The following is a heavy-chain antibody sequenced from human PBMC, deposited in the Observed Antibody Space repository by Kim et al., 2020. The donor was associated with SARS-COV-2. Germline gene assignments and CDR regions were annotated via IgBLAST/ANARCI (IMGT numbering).Heavy chain of an antibody. CDR3: AKDRDAAAALLDWFDP. J-gene: IGHJ5*02. CDR2: ISGSGGST. V-gene: IGHV3-23*01. D-gene: IGHD6-13*01. Sequence: GGSLRLSCAASGFTFSSYAMSWVRQAPGKGLEWVSAISGSGGSTYYADSVKGRFTISRDNSKNTLYLQMNSLRAEDTAVYYCAKDRDAAAALLDWFDPWGQGTLATVPP. CDR1: GFTFSSYA.